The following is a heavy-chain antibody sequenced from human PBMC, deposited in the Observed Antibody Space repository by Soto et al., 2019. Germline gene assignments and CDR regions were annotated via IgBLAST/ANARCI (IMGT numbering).Heavy chain of an antibody. CDR3: ARTYYDSSGYDY. J-gene: IGHJ4*02. CDR1: VYTFTGYY. Sequence: GGSVQVSCQASVYTFTGYYLHWVRQAPGQGLEWMGWINPNSGGTNYAQKFQGRVTMTRDTSISTAYMELSRLRSDDTAVYYCARTYYDSSGYDYWGQGTLVTVSS. D-gene: IGHD3-22*01. CDR2: INPNSGGT. V-gene: IGHV1-2*02.